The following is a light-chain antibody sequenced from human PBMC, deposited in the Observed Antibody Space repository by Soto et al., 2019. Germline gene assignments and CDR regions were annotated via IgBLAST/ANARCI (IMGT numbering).Light chain of an antibody. V-gene: IGKV3-11*01. CDR1: QSVSSD. J-gene: IGKJ3*01. CDR2: DAS. CDR3: QQRSNWPPIT. Sequence: EIVLTQSPATLSLSPGERATLSCRAVQSVSSDLAWYQQKPGQAPRLLMYDASNRATGIAARFSGSGSGTEFSPTISSLEPEDFAVYYCQQRSNWPPITFGPGTKVDIK.